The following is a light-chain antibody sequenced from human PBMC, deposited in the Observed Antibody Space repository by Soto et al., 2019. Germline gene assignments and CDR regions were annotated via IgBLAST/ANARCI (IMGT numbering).Light chain of an antibody. Sequence: PSTLSASVVDRVTITCRASQSISSWLAWYQQKPGKAPKLLIYKASSLESGVPSRFSGSGSGTEFTLTISSLQPDDFATYYCQQYNSYSWTFGQGTKVDIK. V-gene: IGKV1-5*03. CDR1: QSISSW. CDR2: KAS. J-gene: IGKJ1*01. CDR3: QQYNSYSWT.